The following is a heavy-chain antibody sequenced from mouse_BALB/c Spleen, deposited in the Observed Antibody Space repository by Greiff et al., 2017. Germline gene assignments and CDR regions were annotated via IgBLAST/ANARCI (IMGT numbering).Heavy chain of an antibody. CDR2: IRSKSNNYAT. J-gene: IGHJ1*01. Sequence: DVMLVESGGGLVQPKGSLKLSCAASGFTFNTYAMNWVRQAPGKGLEWVARIRSKSNNYATYYADSVKDRFTISRDDSQSMLYLQMNNLKTEDTAMYYCVRHARYDWYFDVWGAGTTVTVSS. CDR3: VRHARYDWYFDV. CDR1: GFTFNTYA. D-gene: IGHD2-14*01. V-gene: IGHV10-1*02.